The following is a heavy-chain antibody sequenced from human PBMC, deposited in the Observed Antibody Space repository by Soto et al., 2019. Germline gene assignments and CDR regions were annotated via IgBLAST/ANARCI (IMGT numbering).Heavy chain of an antibody. CDR3: ARVSNYYDSSGYPYWFDP. V-gene: IGHV4-30-2*01. Sequence: PSETLSLTCDVSGGSISSGGYSWSWIRQPPGKGLEWIGYIYHSGSTYYNPSLKSRVTISVDRSKNQFSLKLSSVTAADTAVYYCARVSNYYDSSGYPYWFDPWGQGTLVTVSS. CDR1: GGSISSGGYS. CDR2: IYHSGST. J-gene: IGHJ5*02. D-gene: IGHD3-22*01.